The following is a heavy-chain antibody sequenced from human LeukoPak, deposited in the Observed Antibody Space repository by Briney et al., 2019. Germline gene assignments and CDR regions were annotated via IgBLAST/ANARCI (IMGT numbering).Heavy chain of an antibody. CDR3: ARDGGSGWYDY. Sequence: GGSLRLSCAASGFTVSSNDMTRVRQAPGRGLEWVSLIYSGGSTLYADSVKGRFSISRDNSRNTLYLQMSSLRAGDTAVYYCARDGGSGWYDYWGQGTLVTVSS. V-gene: IGHV3-66*01. CDR1: GFTVSSND. CDR2: IYSGGST. J-gene: IGHJ4*02. D-gene: IGHD6-19*01.